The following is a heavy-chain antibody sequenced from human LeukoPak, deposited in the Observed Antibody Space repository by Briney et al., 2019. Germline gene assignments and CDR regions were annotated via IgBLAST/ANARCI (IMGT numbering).Heavy chain of an antibody. J-gene: IGHJ3*02. CDR2: IYSDNT. CDR1: GFTVSSNS. V-gene: IGHV3-53*01. Sequence: GGSLRLSCTVSGFTVSSNSMSWVRQAPGKGLEWVSFIYSDNTHYSDSVKGRFTISRDNSKNTLYLQMNSLRAEDTAVYYCSKLRLSVITGENAFDIWGQGTMVTVSS. CDR3: SKLRLSVITGENAFDI. D-gene: IGHD3-16*01.